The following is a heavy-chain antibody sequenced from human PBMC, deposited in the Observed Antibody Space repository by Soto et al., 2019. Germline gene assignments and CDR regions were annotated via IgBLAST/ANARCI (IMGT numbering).Heavy chain of an antibody. V-gene: IGHV4-4*02. J-gene: IGHJ4*02. CDR3: ASHRGNTDGPYDY. D-gene: IGHD5-18*01. Sequence: VQLQESGPGLVKPSGTLSLSCAVSGGSISSGNWWSWVRQFPEKGLEWIGEIFHSGSTNHNPSLKRRVIIAVDNSKNQFSLKLSSVTAADTAVYYCASHRGNTDGPYDYWGQGTRVTVSS. CDR2: IFHSGST. CDR1: GGSISSGNW.